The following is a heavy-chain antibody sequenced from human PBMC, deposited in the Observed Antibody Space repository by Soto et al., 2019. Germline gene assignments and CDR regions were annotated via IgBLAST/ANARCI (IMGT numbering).Heavy chain of an antibody. CDR1: GFTFSSYW. V-gene: IGHV3-7*01. D-gene: IGHD6-6*01. CDR3: ARTATSHFDY. CDR2: IKQDGSEK. J-gene: IGHJ4*02. Sequence: EVQLVESGGGLVQPGGSLRLSCADSGFTFSSYWMSWVRQAPGKGLEWVANIKQDGSEKYYVDSVKGRFTISRDNAKNSLYLQMNSLRAEDPAVYYCARTATSHFDYWGQGTLVIVSS.